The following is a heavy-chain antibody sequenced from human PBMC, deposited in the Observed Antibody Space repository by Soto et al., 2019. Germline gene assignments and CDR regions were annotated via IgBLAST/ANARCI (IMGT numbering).Heavy chain of an antibody. CDR1: GFTFRTYA. V-gene: IGHV3-30*18. CDR2: ISYDGRNA. J-gene: IGHJ6*02. Sequence: QVQLVESGGGVVQPARSLRLSCVASGFTFRTYAMHWVRQAPGKGLQWVSLISYDGRNAYYGDSVKGRFTTSRDNSKNTLYLQMNGLRAEDTAVYYCAKDGGNYYNGMDVWGQGTTVTVSS. D-gene: IGHD1-26*01. CDR3: AKDGGNYYNGMDV.